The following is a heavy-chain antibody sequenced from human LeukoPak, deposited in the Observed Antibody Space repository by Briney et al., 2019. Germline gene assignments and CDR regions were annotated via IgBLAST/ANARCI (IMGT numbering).Heavy chain of an antibody. CDR3: ARTALRYFDWLFPNDAFDI. CDR2: IYPGDSDT. V-gene: IGHV5-51*03. Sequence: KPGESLKISCKGSGYSLTSYWIGWVRQMPGKGLEWMGIIYPGDSDTRYSPSFQGQVTISADKSISTAHLQWSSLKASDTAMHYCARTALRYFDWLFPNDAFDIWGQGTMVTVSS. J-gene: IGHJ3*02. D-gene: IGHD3-9*01. CDR1: GYSLTSYW.